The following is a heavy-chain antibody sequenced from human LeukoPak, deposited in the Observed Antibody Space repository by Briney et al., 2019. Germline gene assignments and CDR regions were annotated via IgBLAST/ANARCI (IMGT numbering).Heavy chain of an antibody. CDR1: GFTFSSYG. Sequence: PGRSLRLSCAASGFTFSSYGMHWVRQAPGKGLVWLAVIWYDGSEKYYADSVKGRVTISRDNSKNTLYLQMSSLRVEETALYYCVRGGCRSTSCYDYWGQGTLVTVSS. J-gene: IGHJ4*02. D-gene: IGHD2-2*01. V-gene: IGHV3-33*01. CDR3: VRGGCRSTSCYDY. CDR2: IWYDGSEK.